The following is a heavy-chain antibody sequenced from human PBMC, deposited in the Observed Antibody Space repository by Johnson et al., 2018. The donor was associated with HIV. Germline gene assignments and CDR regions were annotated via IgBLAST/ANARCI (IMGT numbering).Heavy chain of an antibody. CDR1: GFTFSSYA. CDR2: MSRNGGST. CDR3: ARVRPVAGTRAFDI. V-gene: IGHV3-64*01. D-gene: IGHD6-19*01. Sequence: EQLVESGGGLVQPGGSLRLSCAASGFTFSSYAMHWVRQAPGKGLEYVSAMSRNGGSTYYANSVKGSCTISRDKSKNTLYLQMNSLRAEDTAVCYCARVRPVAGTRAFDIWGQGTMVPFSS. J-gene: IGHJ3*02.